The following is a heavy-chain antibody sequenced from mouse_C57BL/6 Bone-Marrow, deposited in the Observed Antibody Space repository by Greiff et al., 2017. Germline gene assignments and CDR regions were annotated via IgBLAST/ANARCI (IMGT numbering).Heavy chain of an antibody. CDR1: GFTFSDYG. D-gene: IGHD2-3*01. Sequence: EVQLQESGGGLVKPGGSLKLSCAASGFTFSDYGMHWVRQAPEKGLEWVAYISSGSSTIYYADTVKGRFTISRDNAKNTLFLQMTSLMSEDTAMYYCARGWLLRGVDYWGQGTSLTVSS. CDR2: ISSGSSTI. J-gene: IGHJ2*02. V-gene: IGHV5-17*01. CDR3: ARGWLLRGVDY.